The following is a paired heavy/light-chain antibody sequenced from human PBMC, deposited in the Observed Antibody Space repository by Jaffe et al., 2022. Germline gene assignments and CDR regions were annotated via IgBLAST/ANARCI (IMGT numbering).Heavy chain of an antibody. D-gene: IGHD3-22*01. CDR3: ARGSNYYDSSGYYYFDY. CDR2: IIPIFGTA. V-gene: IGHV1-69*05. J-gene: IGHJ4*02. CDR1: GGTFSSYA. Sequence: QVQLVQSGAEVKKPGSSVKVSCKASGGTFSSYAISWVRQAPGQGLEWMGGIIPIFGTANYAQKFQGRVTITTDESTSTAYMELSSLRSEDTAVYYCARGSNYYDSSGYYYFDYWGQGTLVTVSS.
Light chain of an antibody. CDR1: NIGSKS. CDR3: QVWDSSSDHQV. Sequence: SYVLTQPPSVSVAPGQTARITCGGNNIGSKSVHWYQQKPGQAPVLVVYDDSDRPSGIPERFSGSNSGNTATLTISRVEAGDEADYYCQVWDSSSDHQVFGGGTKLTVL. J-gene: IGLJ2*01. CDR2: DDS. V-gene: IGLV3-21*02.